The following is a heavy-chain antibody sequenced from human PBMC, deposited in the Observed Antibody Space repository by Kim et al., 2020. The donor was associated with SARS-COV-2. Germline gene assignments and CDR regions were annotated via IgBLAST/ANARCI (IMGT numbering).Heavy chain of an antibody. J-gene: IGHJ6*02. CDR2: ISGSGGST. CDR3: AKDVEKQQPLTYYYYGMDV. D-gene: IGHD6-13*01. Sequence: GGSLRLSCAASGFTFGNYAMSWVRQAPGKGLEWVSTISGSGGSTYYADSVKGRFTISRDNSKNTLYLQMNSLRAEDTAIYYCAKDVEKQQPLTYYYYGMDVWGQGTTVTVS. CDR1: GFTFGNYA. V-gene: IGHV3-23*01.